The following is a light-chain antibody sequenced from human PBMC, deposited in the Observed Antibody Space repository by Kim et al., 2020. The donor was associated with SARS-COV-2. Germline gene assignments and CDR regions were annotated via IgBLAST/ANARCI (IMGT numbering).Light chain of an antibody. Sequence: QSVLTQPPSVSGAPGQRVTISCTGNSSNIGAGYDVHWYLQLPGTAPKLLIYGNNNRPSGVPDRFSGSKSGTSASLAITGLQAEDEADYSCQSYDSSLSGYVFGTGTKVTVL. V-gene: IGLV1-40*01. CDR3: QSYDSSLSGYV. CDR1: SSNIGAGYD. J-gene: IGLJ1*01. CDR2: GNN.